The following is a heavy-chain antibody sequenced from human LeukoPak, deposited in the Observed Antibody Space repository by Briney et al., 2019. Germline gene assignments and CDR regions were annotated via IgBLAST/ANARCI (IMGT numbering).Heavy chain of an antibody. J-gene: IGHJ5*02. CDR1: GFTFSSYN. V-gene: IGHV3-48*04. CDR3: ARDELYCSGGSCYPNWFDP. D-gene: IGHD2-15*01. Sequence: PGGSLRLSCAASGFTFSSYNMNWVRQAPGKGLEWVSYISSSDSTIYYADSVKGRLTISRDNAKNSLFLQMNSLRAEDTAVYYCARDELYCSGGSCYPNWFDPWGQGTLVTVSS. CDR2: ISSSDSTI.